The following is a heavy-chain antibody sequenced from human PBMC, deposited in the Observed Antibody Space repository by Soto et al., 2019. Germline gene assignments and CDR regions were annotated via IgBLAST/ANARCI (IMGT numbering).Heavy chain of an antibody. V-gene: IGHV3-33*01. CDR3: AREHPDYYGSGSYQHTYFDY. CDR1: GFTFSSYG. Sequence: GGSLRLSCAASGFTFSSYGMHWVRQAPGKGLEWVAVIWYDGSNKYYADSVKGRFTISRDNSKNTLYLQMNSLRAEDTAVYYCAREHPDYYGSGSYQHTYFDYWGQGTLVTVSS. J-gene: IGHJ4*02. D-gene: IGHD3-10*01. CDR2: IWYDGSNK.